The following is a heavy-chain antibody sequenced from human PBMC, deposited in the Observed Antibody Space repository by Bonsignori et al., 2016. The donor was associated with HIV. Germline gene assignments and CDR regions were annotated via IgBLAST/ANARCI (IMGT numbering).Heavy chain of an antibody. J-gene: IGHJ3*02. CDR2: TRNKANSYTT. Sequence: WIRQPPGKGLEWVGRTRNKANSYTTEYAASVKGRFTISRDDSKNSLYLQMNSLKTEDTAVYYCARVIIMITFGGEIPGAFDIWGQGTMVTVSS. CDR3: ARVIIMITFGGEIPGAFDI. V-gene: IGHV3-72*01. D-gene: IGHD3-16*01.